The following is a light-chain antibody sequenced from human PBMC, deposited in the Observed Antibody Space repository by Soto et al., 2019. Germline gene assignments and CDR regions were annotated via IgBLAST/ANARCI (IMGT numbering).Light chain of an antibody. CDR3: QQNYSSVT. V-gene: IGKV1-39*01. J-gene: IGKJ5*01. Sequence: DIQMTQSPSSLSSSIGDRVTITCRASQDISSYLNWYQQKPGKAPKLRIYGASSLEVGVPSRFSGSASGTEFTLTVSGLQPDDFATYYCQQNYSSVTFGPGTRLEIK. CDR2: GAS. CDR1: QDISSY.